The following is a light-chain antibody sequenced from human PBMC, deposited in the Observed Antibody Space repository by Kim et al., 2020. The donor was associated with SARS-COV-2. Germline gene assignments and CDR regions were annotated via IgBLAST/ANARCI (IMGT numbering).Light chain of an antibody. CDR1: QSVSSN. CDR3: QQYDIWPRWT. Sequence: EIVMTQSPATLSVSPGERATLSCRASQSVSSNLAWYQQKPGQAPRLLIYGASTRAAGIPARFSGSGSGTEFTLAISSLQSEDFAVYYCQQYDIWPRWTFGRGTKVDIK. J-gene: IGKJ1*01. CDR2: GAS. V-gene: IGKV3-15*01.